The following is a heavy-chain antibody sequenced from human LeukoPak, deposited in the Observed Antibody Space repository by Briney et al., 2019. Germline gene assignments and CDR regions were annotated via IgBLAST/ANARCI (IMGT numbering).Heavy chain of an antibody. CDR2: ISNSGSYI. D-gene: IGHD3-22*01. CDR1: GFSFSSYT. J-gene: IGHJ4*02. CDR3: ARDGNEELIVAVGYFDY. V-gene: IGHV3-21*01. Sequence: PGGSLRLSCAASGFSFSSYTMNWVRQAPGKGLEWVSSISNSGSYIYYADSMKGRFTISRDNAKNSLYLQMNSLRAEDTAVYYCARDGNEELIVAVGYFDYWGQGSLVTVSS.